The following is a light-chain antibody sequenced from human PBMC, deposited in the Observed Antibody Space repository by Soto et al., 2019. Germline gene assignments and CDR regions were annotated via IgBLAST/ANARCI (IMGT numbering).Light chain of an antibody. V-gene: IGKV3-20*01. J-gene: IGKJ1*01. CDR1: QSVSSCY. CDR2: GAS. CDR3: QQYGSSRGT. Sequence: DMVLTQSPGTLSLSPGEIATLSCRASQSVSSCYLAWYQQKPGQAPRLLISGASSRATGIPDRFRGSGSETDFTLPISGRGPEDFAVYYCQQYGSSRGTFGQGTKVEIK.